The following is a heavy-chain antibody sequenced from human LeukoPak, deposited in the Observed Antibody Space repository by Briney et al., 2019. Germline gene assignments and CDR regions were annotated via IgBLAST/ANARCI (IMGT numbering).Heavy chain of an antibody. Sequence: GGSLRLSCAASGFTFSSYSMNWVRQAPGKGLEWLSYISRSSTTIYNADSVKGRFTISRDNAKNSLYVQMNSLRDEDTAVYYCASGAVSYAFDIWGQGTMVTVSS. CDR1: GFTFSSYS. V-gene: IGHV3-48*02. D-gene: IGHD4/OR15-4a*01. CDR2: ISRSSTTI. J-gene: IGHJ3*02. CDR3: ASGAVSYAFDI.